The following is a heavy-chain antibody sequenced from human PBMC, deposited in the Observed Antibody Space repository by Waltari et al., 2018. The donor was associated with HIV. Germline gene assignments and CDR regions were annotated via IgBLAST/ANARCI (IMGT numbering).Heavy chain of an antibody. CDR3: ARDKAVIQPDAFDI. CDR1: GFTFSTYS. J-gene: IGHJ3*02. D-gene: IGHD2-21*01. Sequence: EVQLVESGGGLVQPGGSLRLSCAASGFTFSTYSMNWVRQAPGKGREWVSYIRSSSTTIYYADSVKGRFTISRDNAKNLLYLQMNSLRAEDTAVYYCARDKAVIQPDAFDIWGRGTMVTVSS. V-gene: IGHV3-48*04. CDR2: IRSSSTTI.